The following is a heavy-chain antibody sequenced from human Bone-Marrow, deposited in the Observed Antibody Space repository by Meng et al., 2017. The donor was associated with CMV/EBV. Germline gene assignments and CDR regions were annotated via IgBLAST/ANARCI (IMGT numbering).Heavy chain of an antibody. Sequence: SETLSLTCTVSDVSISTNSHYWGWVRQPQGQGLQWIGSIYASGTTLTNPSLKSRVTMSIDTSKTQFYLRMTSVTAADTAVYFCVRERAMMGTVEPWGQGTLVTVSS. CDR2: IYASGTT. V-gene: IGHV4-39*07. J-gene: IGHJ4*02. CDR1: DVSISTNSHY. D-gene: IGHD1-7*01. CDR3: VRERAMMGTVEP.